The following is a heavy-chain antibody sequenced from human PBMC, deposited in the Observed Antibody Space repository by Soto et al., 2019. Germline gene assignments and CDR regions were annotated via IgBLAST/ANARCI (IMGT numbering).Heavy chain of an antibody. V-gene: IGHV3-21*02. CDR1: GFTFTSYN. Sequence: EVQLLESGGGLVEPGGSLRLSCTASGFTFTSYNMNWVRQAPGKGLEWVSSVTSSSSYFYYAYSVKGRFTISRDNAQRFLFVQMNTFGVKGTAFSSWARVRRPGGGVGWFHPWGQGALVTVSS. CDR3: ARVRRPGGGVGWFHP. D-gene: IGHD1-26*01. J-gene: IGHJ5*02. CDR2: VTSSSSYF.